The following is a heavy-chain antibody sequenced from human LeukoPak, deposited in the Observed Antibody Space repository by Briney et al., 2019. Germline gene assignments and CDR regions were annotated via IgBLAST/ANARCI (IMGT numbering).Heavy chain of an antibody. CDR1: GGPMSSYY. Sequence: SETLSLTCSVSGGPMSSYYLSWMRQPPAKELDGMGWVYYSWCTNYIHSLTRRVTISVDTSKNQFSLKLSSVTAAETAVYYCARGKRWLQLPPSVWGQGTLVTVSS. CDR3: ARGKRWLQLPPSV. V-gene: IGHV4-59*01. D-gene: IGHD5-24*01. J-gene: IGHJ4*02. CDR2: VYYSWCT.